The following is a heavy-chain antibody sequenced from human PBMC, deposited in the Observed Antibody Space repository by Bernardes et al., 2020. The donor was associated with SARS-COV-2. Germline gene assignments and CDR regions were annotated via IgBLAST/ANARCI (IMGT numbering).Heavy chain of an antibody. CDR2: IYSGGST. CDR1: GFIVSSNY. CDR3: ARDTLTGYPVRDYSYGMDV. J-gene: IGHJ6*02. V-gene: IGHV3-66*01. Sequence: GGSLRLSCAASGFIVSSNYMSWVRQAPGKGLEWVSVIYSGGSTYYADSVKGRFTISRDNSKNTLYLQMNSLRAEDTAVYYCARDTLTGYPVRDYSYGMDVWGQGTTVTVSS. D-gene: IGHD3-9*01.